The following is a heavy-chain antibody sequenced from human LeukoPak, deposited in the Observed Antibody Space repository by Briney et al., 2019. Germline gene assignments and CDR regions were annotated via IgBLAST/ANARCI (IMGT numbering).Heavy chain of an antibody. J-gene: IGHJ4*02. Sequence: GGSLRLSCAASGFTFSSYSMSWVRQAPGKGLEWVANIKQDGSEKYYVDSVKGQFTISRDNAKNSLYLQMTSLRAEDTAVYYCARDRYGWYSSSSTLDYWGQGTLVTVSS. CDR2: IKQDGSEK. V-gene: IGHV3-7*01. D-gene: IGHD6-13*01. CDR1: GFTFSSYS. CDR3: ARDRYGWYSSSSTLDY.